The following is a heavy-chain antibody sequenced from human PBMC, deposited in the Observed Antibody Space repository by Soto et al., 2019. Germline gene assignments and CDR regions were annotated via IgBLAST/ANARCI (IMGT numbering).Heavy chain of an antibody. CDR1: GFTFGDYA. CDR2: IRSKAYGGTT. CDR3: TRGGALYDILTILDY. D-gene: IGHD3-9*01. V-gene: IGHV3-49*03. J-gene: IGHJ4*02. Sequence: PGGFLRLSCTASGFTFGDYAMSWFRQAPGKGLEWVGFIRSKAYGGTTEYAASVKGRFTISRDDSKSIAYLQMNSLKTEDTAVYYCTRGGALYDILTILDYWGQGTLVTVSS.